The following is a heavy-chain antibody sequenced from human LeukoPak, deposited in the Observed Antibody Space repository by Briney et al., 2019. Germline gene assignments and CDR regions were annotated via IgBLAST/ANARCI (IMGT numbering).Heavy chain of an antibody. V-gene: IGHV4-34*01. CDR1: GGSFSGYY. D-gene: IGHD3-10*01. CDR2: INHSGST. CDR3: ASHYYGSGSSLYFQH. J-gene: IGHJ1*01. Sequence: PSETLSLTCAVYGGSFSGYYWSWIRQPPGKGLEWIGEINHSGSTNYNPSLKSRVTISVDTSKNQFSLKLSSVTAADTAVYYCASHYYGSGSSLYFQHWGQGTLVTVSS.